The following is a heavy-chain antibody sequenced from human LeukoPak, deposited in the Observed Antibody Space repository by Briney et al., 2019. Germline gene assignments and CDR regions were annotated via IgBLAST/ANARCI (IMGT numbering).Heavy chain of an antibody. V-gene: IGHV4-34*01. CDR1: GGSFSGYY. D-gene: IGHD5-24*01. Sequence: SETLSLTCAVYGGSFSGYYWSWIRQPPGKGLEWIGGINHSGSTNYNPSLKSRVTISVDTPKNQFSLKLSSVTAADTAVYYCATEMATAIDYWGQGTLVTVSS. CDR2: INHSGST. CDR3: ATEMATAIDY. J-gene: IGHJ4*02.